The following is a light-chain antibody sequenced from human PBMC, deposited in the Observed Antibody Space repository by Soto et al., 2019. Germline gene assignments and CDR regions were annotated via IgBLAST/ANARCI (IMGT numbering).Light chain of an antibody. CDR1: QGISNY. CDR3: QRYNSAPQT. J-gene: IGKJ1*01. V-gene: IGKV1-27*01. CDR2: AAS. Sequence: DIQMPQSPSSLSASVGDRVTITCLASQGISNYLAWYQQKPGKVPKLLIYAASTLQSGVPSRFSGSGSGTDFTLTISSLQPEDAATYYCQRYNSAPQTFGQGTKVDI.